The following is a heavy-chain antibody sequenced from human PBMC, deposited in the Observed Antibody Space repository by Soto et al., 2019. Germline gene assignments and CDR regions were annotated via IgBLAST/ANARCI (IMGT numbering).Heavy chain of an antibody. J-gene: IGHJ5*02. Sequence: GSLRLSCAASGFTFSSYAMSWVRQAPGKGLEWVSAISGSGGSTYYADSVKGRFTISRDNSKNTLYLQMNSLRAEDTAVYYCAKVGTYYDFWSGYYLNWFDPWGQGT. CDR3: AKVGTYYDFWSGYYLNWFDP. D-gene: IGHD3-3*01. V-gene: IGHV3-23*01. CDR1: GFTFSSYA. CDR2: ISGSGGST.